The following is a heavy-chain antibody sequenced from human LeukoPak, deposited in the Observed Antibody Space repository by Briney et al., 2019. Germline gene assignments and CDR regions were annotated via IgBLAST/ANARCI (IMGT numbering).Heavy chain of an antibody. CDR3: ARGDYGGNMVGFDPFDY. J-gene: IGHJ4*02. Sequence: GRSLRLSCAASGFTFSSYGMHWVRQAPGKGLEWVAVVWYDGSNKYYADSVKGRFTISRDNSKNTLYLQMNSLRAEDTAVYYCARGDYGGNMVGFDPFDYWGQGTLVTVSS. CDR1: GFTFSSYG. CDR2: VWYDGSNK. V-gene: IGHV3-33*01. D-gene: IGHD4-23*01.